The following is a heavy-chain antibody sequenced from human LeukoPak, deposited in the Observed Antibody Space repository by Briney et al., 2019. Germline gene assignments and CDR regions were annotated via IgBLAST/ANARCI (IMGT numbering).Heavy chain of an antibody. V-gene: IGHV3-30*02. CDR1: GFTFSSYG. CDR3: AKDLKKGYYYDSSGCYERFDY. D-gene: IGHD3-22*01. Sequence: GGSLRLSCAASGFTFSSYGMHWVRQAPGKGLEWVAFIRYDGSNKYYADSVKGRFTISRDNSKNTLYLQMNSLRAEDTAVYYCAKDLKKGYYYDSSGCYERFDYWGQGTLVTVSS. J-gene: IGHJ4*02. CDR2: IRYDGSNK.